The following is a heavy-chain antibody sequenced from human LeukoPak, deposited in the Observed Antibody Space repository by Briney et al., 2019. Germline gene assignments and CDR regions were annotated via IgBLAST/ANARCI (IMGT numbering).Heavy chain of an antibody. D-gene: IGHD2-2*01. CDR2: ISYDGSNK. J-gene: IGHJ4*02. CDR1: GFTFSSYA. Sequence: GGSLRLSCAASGFTFSSYAMHWVRQAPGKGLEWVAVISYDGSNKYYADSVKGRFTISRDNSKNTLYLQMNSLRAEDTAVYYCARDALLSGYCSSTSCYLGLIDYWGQGTLVTVSS. CDR3: ARDALLSGYCSSTSCYLGLIDY. V-gene: IGHV3-30-3*01.